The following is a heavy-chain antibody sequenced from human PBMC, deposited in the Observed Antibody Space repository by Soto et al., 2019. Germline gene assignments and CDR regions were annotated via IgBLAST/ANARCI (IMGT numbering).Heavy chain of an antibody. Sequence: PGGSLGPSFVAIGPPAGVKKSVAWVGQAPGKGPEWVSGVYDLDGTYYADSVRGRFTTSIGNSRTTVWLQMRDLRPEDTALYFCATWHLREHAYDIWGRGTMVTVSS. J-gene: IGHJ3*02. CDR2: VYDLDGT. CDR3: ATWHLREHAYDI. D-gene: IGHD5-12*01. V-gene: IGHV3-53*01. CDR1: GPPAGVKKS.